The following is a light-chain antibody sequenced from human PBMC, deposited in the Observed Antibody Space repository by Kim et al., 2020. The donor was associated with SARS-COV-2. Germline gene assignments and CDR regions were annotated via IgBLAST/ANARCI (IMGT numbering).Light chain of an antibody. CDR3: QVWDSSSDHQV. V-gene: IGLV3-21*04. CDR2: YDS. Sequence: GKRTEIAAGGDSIGGKSVNGYQQKQGQAPSLVIYYDSDRPSGIPERFSGSNSGNRATLTISRVEAGDEADYYCQVWDSSSDHQVFGGGTQLTVL. CDR1: SIGGKS. J-gene: IGLJ2*01.